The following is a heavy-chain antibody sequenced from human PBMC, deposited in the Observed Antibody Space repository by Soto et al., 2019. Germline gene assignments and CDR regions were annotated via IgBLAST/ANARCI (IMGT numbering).Heavy chain of an antibody. CDR1: GFTFSSYA. CDR3: ATRAPYDYVWGSYPLFDY. V-gene: IGHV3-23*01. Sequence: GGSLRLSCAASGFTFSSYAMSWVRQAPGKGLEWVSAISGSGGSTYYADSVKGRFTISRDNSKNTLYLQMNSLRAEDTAVYYCATRAPYDYVWGSYPLFDYWGQGTLVTVSS. CDR2: ISGSGGST. D-gene: IGHD3-16*02. J-gene: IGHJ4*02.